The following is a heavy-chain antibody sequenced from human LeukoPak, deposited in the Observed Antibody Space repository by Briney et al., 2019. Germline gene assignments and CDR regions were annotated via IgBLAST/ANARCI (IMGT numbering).Heavy chain of an antibody. D-gene: IGHD6-13*01. Sequence: ASGKVSCKASGYTFTGYYIHWVRQAPGQGLEWLGRISPNSGVPNYEQKFQGRVTMTRDTSVNTVYMELSGLKSDDTGAYYCAREVGYSTSWYGRFDPWGRGTVVAVSS. CDR3: AREVGYSTSWYGRFDP. V-gene: IGHV1-2*05. CDR2: ISPNSGVP. J-gene: IGHJ5*02. CDR1: GYTFTGYY.